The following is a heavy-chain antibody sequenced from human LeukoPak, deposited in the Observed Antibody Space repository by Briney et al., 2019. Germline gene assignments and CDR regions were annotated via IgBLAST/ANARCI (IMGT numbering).Heavy chain of an antibody. CDR1: GYTFTSYG. Sequence: GASVKVSCKASGYTFTSYGISWVRQAPGQGLEWMGWISAYNGNTNYAQKLQGRVTMTTDTSTSTAYMELRSLRSDDTAVYYCARVEAPIVVVSSLDYWGQGTLVTVSS. CDR3: ARVEAPIVVVSSLDY. J-gene: IGHJ4*02. CDR2: ISAYNGNT. D-gene: IGHD3-22*01. V-gene: IGHV1-18*01.